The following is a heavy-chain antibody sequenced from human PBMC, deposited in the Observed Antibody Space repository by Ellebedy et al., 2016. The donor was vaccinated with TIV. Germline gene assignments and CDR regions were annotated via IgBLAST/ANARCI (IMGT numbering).Heavy chain of an antibody. CDR1: GYTFTGYC. V-gene: IGHV1-46*01. CDR2: INPSGGST. CDR3: ARDTTVTTSAEYFQH. J-gene: IGHJ1*01. D-gene: IGHD4-17*01. Sequence: ASVKVSCKASGYTFTGYCMLWVRQAPGQGLEWMAMINPSGGSTSYAQKFQGRVTMTRDTSTSTVYMELRSLRSEDTAVYYCARDTTVTTSAEYFQHWGQGTLVTVSS.